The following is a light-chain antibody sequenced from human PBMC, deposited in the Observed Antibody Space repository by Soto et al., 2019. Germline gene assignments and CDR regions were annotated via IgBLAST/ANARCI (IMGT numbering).Light chain of an antibody. V-gene: IGKV1-33*01. CDR3: QQYGT. CDR1: QDISNY. Sequence: DIQMTQSPSSLSASVGDRVTITCQASQDISNYLNWYQQKPGKAPKLLIYDASNLETGVPSRFSGSRSGTDFTFTISNLQPEDIATYYCQQYGTFGGGTKVEIK. CDR2: DAS. J-gene: IGKJ4*01.